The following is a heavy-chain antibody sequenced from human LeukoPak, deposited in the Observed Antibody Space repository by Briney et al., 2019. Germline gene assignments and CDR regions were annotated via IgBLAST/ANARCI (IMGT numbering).Heavy chain of an antibody. Sequence: GGSLRLSCAASGFTFSSYSMNWVRQAPGKGLEWVAVISYDGSNKFYADSVKGRFTISRDNSKNTLYLQMNTLRAEDTAMYYCARDVAAAWNCLDMWGQGTMVTVSS. J-gene: IGHJ3*02. D-gene: IGHD6-13*01. CDR3: ARDVAAAWNCLDM. CDR1: GFTFSSYS. V-gene: IGHV3-30*03. CDR2: ISYDGSNK.